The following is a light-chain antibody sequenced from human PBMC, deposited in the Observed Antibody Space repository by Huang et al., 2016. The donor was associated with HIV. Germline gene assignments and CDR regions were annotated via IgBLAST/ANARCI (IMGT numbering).Light chain of an antibody. CDR3: QQYNNWPPWT. CDR2: DES. CDR1: QSVNNK. J-gene: IGKJ1*01. Sequence: EVVMTQSPVTLSVSPGERATLSCRASQSVNNKLAWFQQKPGQAPRLLIHDESIRAKGIPDRVSGGGSGTEFTLTISSLQSEDFAVYYCQQYNNWPPWTFGQGTKVEIK. V-gene: IGKV3-15*01.